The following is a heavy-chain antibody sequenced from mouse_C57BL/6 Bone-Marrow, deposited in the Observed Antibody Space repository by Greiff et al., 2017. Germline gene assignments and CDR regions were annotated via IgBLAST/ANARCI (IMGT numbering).Heavy chain of an antibody. CDR2: IWTGGGT. J-gene: IGHJ4*01. CDR1: GFSLTSYA. V-gene: IGHV2-9-1*01. Sequence: QVQLQQSGPGLVAPSQSLSITCTVSGFSLTSYAISWVRQPPGKGLEWLGVIWTGGGTNYNSALKSRLSISKDNSKSQVFLTMNSLQTDDTARYYCARKWEWLLYYAMDYWGQGTSVTVSS. CDR3: ARKWEWLLYYAMDY. D-gene: IGHD2-3*01.